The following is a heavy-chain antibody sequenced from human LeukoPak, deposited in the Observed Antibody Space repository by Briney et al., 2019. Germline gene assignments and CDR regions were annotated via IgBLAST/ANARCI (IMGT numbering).Heavy chain of an antibody. Sequence: ASVKVSCKASGYTFTGYYMHWVRQAPGQGLEWMGWINPNSGGTNYAQKFQGRVTMTRDTSISTAYMELSRLRSDDTAVYYCARDRGYCSSTSCYFPDAFDIWGQGTMVTASS. CDR3: ARDRGYCSSTSCYFPDAFDI. V-gene: IGHV1-2*02. J-gene: IGHJ3*02. CDR2: INPNSGGT. D-gene: IGHD2-2*01. CDR1: GYTFTGYY.